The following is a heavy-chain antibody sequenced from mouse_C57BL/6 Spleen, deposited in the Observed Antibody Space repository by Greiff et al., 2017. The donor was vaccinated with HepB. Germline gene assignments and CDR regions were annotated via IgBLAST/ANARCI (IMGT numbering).Heavy chain of an antibody. J-gene: IGHJ4*01. CDR2: IDPNSGGT. V-gene: IGHV1-72*01. D-gene: IGHD1-1*01. CDR3: ARAGVLRSSGYAMDY. CDR1: GYTFTSYW. Sequence: QVQLQQPGAELVKPGASVKLSCKASGYTFTSYWMHWVKQRPGRGLEWIGRIDPNSGGTKYNEKFKSKATLTVDKPSSTAYMQLSSLTSEASAVYYCARAGVLRSSGYAMDYWGQGTSVTVSS.